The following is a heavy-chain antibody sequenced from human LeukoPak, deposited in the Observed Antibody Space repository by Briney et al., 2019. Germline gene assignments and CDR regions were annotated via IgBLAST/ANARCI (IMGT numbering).Heavy chain of an antibody. CDR1: GGSISSYY. D-gene: IGHD3-3*01. CDR3: ARGLVEKYYYYMDV. Sequence: SETLSLTCTVSGGSISSYYWSWIRQPPGKGLEWIGYIYYSGSTNYNPSLKSRVTISVDTSKNQFSLKLSSVTAADTAVYYCARGLVEKYYYYMDVWGKGTTVTVSS. J-gene: IGHJ6*03. CDR2: IYYSGST. V-gene: IGHV4-59*08.